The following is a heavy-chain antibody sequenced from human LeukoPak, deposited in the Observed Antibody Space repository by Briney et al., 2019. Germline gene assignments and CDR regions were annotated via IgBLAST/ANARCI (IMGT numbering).Heavy chain of an antibody. CDR3: AGRGSSSGTFDI. Sequence: SQTLSLTCTVSGGSITNLDYYWTWIRQPAGKRLEWIGRIYTSGGTNYNPSLKSRVTMSVDKSKNQISLNLASLTAADTALYYCAGRGSSSGTFDIWGPGTFVTVSS. CDR2: IYTSGGT. D-gene: IGHD2-2*01. J-gene: IGHJ3*02. CDR1: GGSITNLDYY. V-gene: IGHV4-61*02.